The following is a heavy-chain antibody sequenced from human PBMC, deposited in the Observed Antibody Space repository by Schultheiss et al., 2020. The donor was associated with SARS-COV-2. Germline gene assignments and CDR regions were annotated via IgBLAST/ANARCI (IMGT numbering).Heavy chain of an antibody. Sequence: GGSLRLSCAASGFTFDDYAMHWVRQAPGKGLEWVSGISWNSGSIGYADSVKGRFTISRDNAKNSLYLQMNSLRAEDTALYYCAKDRYGVPAAMGHDAFDIWGQGTMVTVSS. V-gene: IGHV3-9*01. CDR2: ISWNSGSI. CDR3: AKDRYGVPAAMGHDAFDI. J-gene: IGHJ3*02. CDR1: GFTFDDYA. D-gene: IGHD2-2*01.